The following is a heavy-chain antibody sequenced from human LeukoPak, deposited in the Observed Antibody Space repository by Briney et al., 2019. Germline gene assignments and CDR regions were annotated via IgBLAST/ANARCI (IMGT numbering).Heavy chain of an antibody. J-gene: IGHJ4*02. CDR2: INPNSGGT. CDR3: ARGDRGELTGFDY. V-gene: IGHV1-2*02. D-gene: IGHD1-26*01. Sequence: ASVKVSCKASGYSFTGHYMHWVRQAPGQGLEWMGWINPNSGGTNYAQKFQGRVTMTRDTSISTAYMELSRLRSDDTAVYYCARGDRGELTGFDYWGQGTLVTVSS. CDR1: GYSFTGHY.